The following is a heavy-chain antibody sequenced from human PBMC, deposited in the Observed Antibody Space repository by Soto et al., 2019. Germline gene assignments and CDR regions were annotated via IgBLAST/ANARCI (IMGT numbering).Heavy chain of an antibody. CDR3: ESSGSSSSAIDPYYYYGMDV. CDR1: GGSISSYY. Sequence: SETLSLTCTVSGGSISSYYWSWIRQPPGKGLEWIGYIYYSGSTNYNPSLKSRVTISVDTSKNQFSLKLSSVTAADTAVYYCESSGSSSSAIDPYYYYGMDVWGQGTTVTVSS. D-gene: IGHD6-6*01. CDR2: IYYSGST. J-gene: IGHJ6*02. V-gene: IGHV4-59*01.